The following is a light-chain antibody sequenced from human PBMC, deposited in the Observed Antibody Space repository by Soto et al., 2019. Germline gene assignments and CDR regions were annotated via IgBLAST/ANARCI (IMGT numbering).Light chain of an antibody. J-gene: IGKJ5*01. V-gene: IGKV1-33*01. CDR3: QQFDNLFPIT. CDR1: QDIGDS. CDR2: DAS. Sequence: DIQMTQSPSSLSVSVGDRVTITCQASQDIGDSLNWYQQKPGKAPKLLIYDASYLETGVPSGFSGGGSGTDFTFTISSLQPEDIATYYCQQFDNLFPITFGQGTRLEIK.